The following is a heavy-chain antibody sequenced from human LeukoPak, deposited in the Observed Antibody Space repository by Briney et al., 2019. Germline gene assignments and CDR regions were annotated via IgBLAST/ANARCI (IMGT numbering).Heavy chain of an antibody. V-gene: IGHV3-21*01. CDR1: GFTFSSYS. Sequence: GGSLRLSCAASGFTFSSYSMIWVRQAPGKGLEWVSSISSSSSYIYYADSVKGRFTISRDNAKNSLYLQMNSLRAEDTAVYYCASASYGSGTYAFDIWGQGTMVTVSS. D-gene: IGHD3-10*01. J-gene: IGHJ3*02. CDR2: ISSSSSYI. CDR3: ASASYGSGTYAFDI.